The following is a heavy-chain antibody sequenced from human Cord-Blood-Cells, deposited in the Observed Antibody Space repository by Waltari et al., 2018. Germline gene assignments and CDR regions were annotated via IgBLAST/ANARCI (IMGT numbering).Heavy chain of an antibody. V-gene: IGHV4-4*07. Sequence: QVQLQESGPGLVKPSETLSLTCTVSGGSISSYFWSLLRQHAGKGLEWIGRSYTSGSTNYNPSLKSRVTMSVDTSKNQFSLKLSSVTAADTAVYYCARDLGRERWLQLRAFDIWGQGTMVTVSS. J-gene: IGHJ3*02. CDR3: ARDLGRERWLQLRAFDI. CDR1: GGSISSYF. CDR2: SYTSGST. D-gene: IGHD5-12*01.